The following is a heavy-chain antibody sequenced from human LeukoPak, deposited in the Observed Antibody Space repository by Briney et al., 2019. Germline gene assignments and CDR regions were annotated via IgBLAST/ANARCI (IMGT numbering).Heavy chain of an antibody. CDR2: VSTNDGNT. CDR3: TRAPPGMTMMADY. D-gene: IGHD3-22*01. CDR1: GYTFTNYH. J-gene: IGHJ4*02. V-gene: IGHV1-18*01. Sequence: ASVKVSCKASGYTFTNYHIAWVRQAPGQGLEWMGWVSTNDGNTVYAQRLQGRVTMTTDTSTSVAYMELRSLTSDDTAVYYCTRAPPGMTMMADYWGQGTLVTVSS.